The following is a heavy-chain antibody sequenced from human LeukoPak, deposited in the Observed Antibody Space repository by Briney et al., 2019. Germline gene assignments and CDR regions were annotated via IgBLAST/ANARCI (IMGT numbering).Heavy chain of an antibody. J-gene: IGHJ5*02. Sequence: GASVKVSCKVSGYTLTELSMHWVRQAPGKGLEWMGGFDPEDGETIYAQKFQGRVTMTEDTSTDTAYMELSSLRSGDTAVYYCATGLERRNWFDPWGQGTLVTVSS. CDR3: ATGLERRNWFDP. D-gene: IGHD1-1*01. CDR1: GYTLTELS. CDR2: FDPEDGET. V-gene: IGHV1-24*01.